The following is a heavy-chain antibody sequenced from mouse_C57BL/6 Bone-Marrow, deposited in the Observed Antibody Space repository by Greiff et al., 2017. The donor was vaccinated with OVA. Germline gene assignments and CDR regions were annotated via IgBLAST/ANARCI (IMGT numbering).Heavy chain of an antibody. D-gene: IGHD2-3*01. V-gene: IGHV5-4*01. J-gene: IGHJ3*01. CDR2: ISDGGSYT. CDR1: GFTFSSYA. Sequence: EVQRVESGGGLVKPGGSLKLSCAASGFTFSSYALSWVRQTPEKRLEWVATISDGGSYTYYPENVKGRFTISSDTAKNNLYLQMSHLKSEDTAMYYCARSLYDGYSAWFAYWGQGTLVTGSA. CDR3: ARSLYDGYSAWFAY.